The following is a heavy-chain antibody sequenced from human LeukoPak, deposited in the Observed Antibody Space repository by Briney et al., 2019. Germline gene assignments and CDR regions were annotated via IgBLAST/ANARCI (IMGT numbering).Heavy chain of an antibody. CDR3: ARDNYYDSSGYNGFDY. CDR2: IYHSGST. CDR1: GYSISSGYY. J-gene: IGHJ4*02. V-gene: IGHV4-38-2*02. D-gene: IGHD3-22*01. Sequence: SETLSLTCTVSGYSISSGYYWGWIRQPPGKGLEWIGEIYHSGSTNYNPSLKSRVTISVDKSKNQFSLKLSSVTAADTAVYYCARDNYYDSSGYNGFDYWGQGTLVTVSS.